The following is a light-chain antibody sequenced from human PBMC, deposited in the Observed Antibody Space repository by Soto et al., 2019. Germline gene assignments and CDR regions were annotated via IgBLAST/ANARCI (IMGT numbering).Light chain of an antibody. CDR2: AAS. V-gene: IGKV1-39*01. CDR1: QSITTY. J-gene: IGKJ1*01. CDR3: QQSYSFPRT. Sequence: DIQMTQSPSSLSASVGDRVTITCRASQSITTYLNWFQHKPGKAPKLLIYAASNLQSGVPSRFSGSGSGTDFTLTVSSLQPEDFATYYCQQSYSFPRTLGQGTKVDIK.